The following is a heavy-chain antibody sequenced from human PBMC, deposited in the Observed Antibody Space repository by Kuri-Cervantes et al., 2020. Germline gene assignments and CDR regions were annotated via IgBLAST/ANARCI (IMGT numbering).Heavy chain of an antibody. CDR3: AKKPDGSGWYR. D-gene: IGHD6-19*01. V-gene: IGHV3-23*01. Sequence: GGSLRLSCAASGFTFSSYAMSWVRQAPGKGLEWVSAISGSGGSTYYADSVKGRCTISRDNSKNTLYLQMNSLRAEDTAVYYCAKKPDGSGWYRWGQGTLVTVSS. CDR1: GFTFSSYA. CDR2: ISGSGGST. J-gene: IGHJ5*02.